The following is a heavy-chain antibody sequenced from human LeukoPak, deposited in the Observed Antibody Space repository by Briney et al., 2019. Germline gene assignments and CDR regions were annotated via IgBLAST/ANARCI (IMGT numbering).Heavy chain of an antibody. Sequence: SETLSLTCAVYGGSFSSYYWGWIRQPPGKGLEWIGSIYYTGSTYYNPSLKSRVTISVDTSKNHFSLRLSSVTAADTAVYYCARGPNYDSSAYDSYYYYFMDVWGKGTTVTISS. CDR3: ARGPNYDSSAYDSYYYYFMDV. CDR1: GGSFSSYY. J-gene: IGHJ6*03. CDR2: IYYTGST. D-gene: IGHD3-22*01. V-gene: IGHV4-39*07.